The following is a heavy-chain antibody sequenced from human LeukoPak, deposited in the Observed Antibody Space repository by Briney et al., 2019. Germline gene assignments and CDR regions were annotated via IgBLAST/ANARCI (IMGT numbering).Heavy chain of an antibody. D-gene: IGHD2-2*02. J-gene: IGHJ2*01. Sequence: PSQTLSLTCTVSGGSISIGDYYWSWIRQPPGKGLEWIGYIYYIGSTYHNPSLKSRVTISVDTSKNQFSLKLSSVTAADTAVYYCARDPDREYQLLYGYWYFDLWGRGTLVTVSS. CDR2: IYYIGST. V-gene: IGHV4-30-4*08. CDR1: GGSISIGDYY. CDR3: ARDPDREYQLLYGYWYFDL.